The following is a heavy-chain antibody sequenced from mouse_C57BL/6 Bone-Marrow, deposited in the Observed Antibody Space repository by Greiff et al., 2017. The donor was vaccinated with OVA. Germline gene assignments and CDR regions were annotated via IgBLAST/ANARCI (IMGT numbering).Heavy chain of an antibody. V-gene: IGHV5-4*01. Sequence: DVKLVESGGGLVKPGGSLKLSCAASGFTFSSYAMSWVRQTPEKRLEWVATISDGGSYTSYPDNVKGRFTISRDNAKNNLYLQMSHLKSEDTAMYYCAREGLGQGMDYWGQGTSVTVSS. CDR3: AREGLGQGMDY. J-gene: IGHJ4*01. D-gene: IGHD3-3*01. CDR2: ISDGGSYT. CDR1: GFTFSSYA.